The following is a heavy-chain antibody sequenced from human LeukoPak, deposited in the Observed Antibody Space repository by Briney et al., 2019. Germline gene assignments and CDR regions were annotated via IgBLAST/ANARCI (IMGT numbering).Heavy chain of an antibody. D-gene: IGHD1-1*01. CDR2: IIPIIGTA. J-gene: IGHJ4*02. CDR1: VGTFSSYA. V-gene: IGHV1-69*05. CDR3: ARVGRPLAPDY. Sequence: SVKVSCKASVGTFSSYAISWVRQAPGQGLEWMGRIIPIIGTANYAQKFQGRVTITTDESTSTAYMELSSLRSEDTAVYYCARVGRPLAPDYWGQGTLVTVSS.